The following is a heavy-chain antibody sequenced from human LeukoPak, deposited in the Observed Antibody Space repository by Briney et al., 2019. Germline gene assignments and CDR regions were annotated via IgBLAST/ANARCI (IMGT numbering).Heavy chain of an antibody. CDR1: GGTFSSYA. Sequence: SVKVSCKASGGTFSSYAISWVRQAPGQGLEWMGRIIPILGIANYAQKFQGRVTITADKSTSAAYMELSSLRSEDTAVYYCARAPNNYDSSGYVFDYWGQGTPVTVSS. CDR3: ARAPNNYDSSGYVFDY. V-gene: IGHV1-69*04. J-gene: IGHJ4*02. CDR2: IIPILGIA. D-gene: IGHD3-22*01.